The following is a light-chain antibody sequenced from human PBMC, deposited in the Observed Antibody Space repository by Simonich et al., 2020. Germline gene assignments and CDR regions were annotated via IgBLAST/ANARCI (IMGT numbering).Light chain of an antibody. J-gene: IGKJ4*01. CDR1: QSVSSN. V-gene: IGKV3-15*01. CDR3: QQYNNWPLT. CDR2: GAS. Sequence: ELVMTQSPATLSVSPGERATLSCRASQSVSSNLAWYQQKPGQAPRLLIYGASTRATGIPARFSGRGSGTEFTLTISSLQSEDFAVYYCQQYNNWPLTSGGGTKVEIK.